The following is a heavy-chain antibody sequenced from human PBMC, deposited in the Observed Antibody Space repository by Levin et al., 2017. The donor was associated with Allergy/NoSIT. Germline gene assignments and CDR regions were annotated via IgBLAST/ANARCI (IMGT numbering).Heavy chain of an antibody. CDR3: ARQEPAAKRDWFDP. V-gene: IGHV3-33*01. J-gene: IGHJ5*02. Sequence: SCAASGFTFSSYGMHWVRQAPGKGLEWVAVIWYDGSKKYYADSVKGRLTISRDNSKNTMFLQMNSLRAEDTAVYYCARQEPAAKRDWFDPWGQGTLVTVSS. CDR2: IWYDGSKK. CDR1: GFTFSSYG. D-gene: IGHD2-2*01.